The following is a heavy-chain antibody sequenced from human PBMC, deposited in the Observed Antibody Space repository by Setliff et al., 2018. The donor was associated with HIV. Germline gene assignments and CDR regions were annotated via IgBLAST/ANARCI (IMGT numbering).Heavy chain of an antibody. CDR1: GGSITTTNYY. Sequence: PSETLSLTCTVSGGSITTTNYYWGWVRQSPGKGLEWIGAIHHSGNTYYNPSLKSRVTISVDTSKNLFSLKVNSVTAADTAVYYCARHDITLVRGLVWGQGTTVTVSS. CDR3: ARHDITLVRGLV. J-gene: IGHJ6*02. D-gene: IGHD3-10*01. CDR2: IHHSGNT. V-gene: IGHV4-39*01.